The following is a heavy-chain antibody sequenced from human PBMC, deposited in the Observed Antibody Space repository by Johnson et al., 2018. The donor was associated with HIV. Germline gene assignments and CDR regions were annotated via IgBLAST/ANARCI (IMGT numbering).Heavy chain of an antibody. CDR2: IKSDGRST. D-gene: IGHD4-17*01. V-gene: IGHV3-74*02. CDR3: AELPGFGDYDDGALDI. J-gene: IGHJ3*02. Sequence: VQLVESGGGVVQPGRSLRLSCAASGFTFSSYAMHWVRQAPGKGLVWVSRIKSDGRSTNYADSVKGRFTISRDNAKNTLYLQMNSLRAEDTAVYYCAELPGFGDYDDGALDIWGQGTMVTVSS. CDR1: GFTFSSYA.